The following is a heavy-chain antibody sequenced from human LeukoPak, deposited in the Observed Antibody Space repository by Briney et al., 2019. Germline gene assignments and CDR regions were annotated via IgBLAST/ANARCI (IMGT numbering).Heavy chain of an antibody. J-gene: IGHJ5*02. CDR3: ERVSGYHWFDP. D-gene: IGHD3-22*01. CDR2: IYYSGST. Sequence: SETLSLTCTVSGGSISSYYWSWIRQPPGKGLEWIGYIYYSGSTNYNPSLKSRVTISVDTSKSQFSLKLSSVTAADTAVYYCERVSGYHWFDPWGQGTLVTVSS. CDR1: GGSISSYY. V-gene: IGHV4-59*01.